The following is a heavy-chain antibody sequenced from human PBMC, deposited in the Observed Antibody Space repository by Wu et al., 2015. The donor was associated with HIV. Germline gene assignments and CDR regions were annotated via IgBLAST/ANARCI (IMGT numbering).Heavy chain of an antibody. D-gene: IGHD3-3*01. CDR2: IIPMFGTL. V-gene: IGHV1-69*12. Sequence: QVQLVQSGAEVKKPGSSVKVSCKASGGTLSHYEISWMRQAPGQGLEWMGGIIPMFGTLNYAQKFKGRVTITADESTTTGYMELSSLRSEDTAVYYCAAASAVENXWKNYFDPWGQGTQVTVSS. CDR3: AAASAVENXWKNYFDP. J-gene: IGHJ5*02. CDR1: GGTLSHYE.